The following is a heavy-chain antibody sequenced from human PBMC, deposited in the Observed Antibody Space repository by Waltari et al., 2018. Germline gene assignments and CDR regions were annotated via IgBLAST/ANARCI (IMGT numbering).Heavy chain of an antibody. Sequence: QVQLVQSGAEVKKPGSSVKVSCKASGGTFSSYAISWVRQAPGQGLEWMGRIIPIVGTANYEQKFQGRVTITADKSTSTAYMELSSLRSEDTAVYYCASMVVVAATPYYYYYGMDVWGQGTTVTVSS. V-gene: IGHV1-69*08. CDR1: GGTFSSYA. CDR3: ASMVVVAATPYYYYYGMDV. D-gene: IGHD2-15*01. CDR2: IIPIVGTA. J-gene: IGHJ6*02.